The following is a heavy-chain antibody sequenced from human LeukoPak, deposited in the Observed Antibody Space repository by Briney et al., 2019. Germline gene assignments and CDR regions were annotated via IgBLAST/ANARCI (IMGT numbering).Heavy chain of an antibody. Sequence: HTGGSLRLSCAASGFSVSSNYMSWVRQAPGKGLDWVSIIYSGGTTYYADSVKGRFTISRDNSKNTLYLQMNSLRAEGTAVYYCAKVLRNSSGWPGVDYWGQGTLVTVSS. CDR2: IYSGGTT. D-gene: IGHD6-19*01. J-gene: IGHJ4*02. V-gene: IGHV3-53*05. CDR1: GFSVSSNY. CDR3: AKVLRNSSGWPGVDY.